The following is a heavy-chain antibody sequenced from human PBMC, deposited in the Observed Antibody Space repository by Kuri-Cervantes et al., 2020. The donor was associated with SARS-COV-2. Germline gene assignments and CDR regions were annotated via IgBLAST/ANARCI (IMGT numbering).Heavy chain of an antibody. J-gene: IGHJ6*02. V-gene: IGHV3-48*01. D-gene: IGHD3-10*01. CDR3: ARDEWHYYGSGSYGPRYYYYGMDV. Sequence: GGSLRLSCAASGSTFSSYSMNWVRQAPGKGLEWVSYISSSSSTIYYADSVKGRFTISRDNAKNSLYLQMNSLRAEDTAVYYCARDEWHYYGSGSYGPRYYYYGMDVWGQGTTVTVSS. CDR2: ISSSSSTI. CDR1: GSTFSSYS.